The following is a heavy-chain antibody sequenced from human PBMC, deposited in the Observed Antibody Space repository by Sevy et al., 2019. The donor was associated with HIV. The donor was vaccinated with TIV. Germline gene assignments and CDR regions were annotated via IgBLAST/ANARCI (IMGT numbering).Heavy chain of an antibody. V-gene: IGHV3-21*04. CDR3: AKDINRGCDGINCYPYYYYFYGLDV. D-gene: IGHD2-21*01. J-gene: IGHJ6*02. CDR1: GFTFSSFN. Sequence: GGSLRLSCAASGFTFSSFNMNWVRQAPGKGLEWVSSISGLSNYIYYAESLKGRFIISRDNANHFLYLEMNSLRPEDTAFYYCAKDINRGCDGINCYPYYYYFYGLDVWGQGTTVTVSS. CDR2: ISGLSNYI.